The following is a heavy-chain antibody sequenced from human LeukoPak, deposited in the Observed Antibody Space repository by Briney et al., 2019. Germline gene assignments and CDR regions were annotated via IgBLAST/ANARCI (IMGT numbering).Heavy chain of an antibody. V-gene: IGHV4-30-2*01. Sequence: SETLSLTCTVSGGSISSGGYYWSWIRQPPGKGLEWIGYIYHSGSTYYNPSLKSRVTISVDRSKNQFSLKLSSVTAADTAVYYCARVQAYSSSWYLDYWGQGTLVTVSS. D-gene: IGHD6-13*01. CDR1: GGSISSGGYY. J-gene: IGHJ4*02. CDR2: IYHSGST. CDR3: ARVQAYSSSWYLDY.